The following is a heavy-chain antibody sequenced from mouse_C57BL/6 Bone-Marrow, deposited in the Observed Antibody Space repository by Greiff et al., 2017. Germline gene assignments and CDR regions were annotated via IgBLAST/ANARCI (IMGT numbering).Heavy chain of an antibody. Sequence: VHLVESGPELVKPGASVKISCKASGYAFSSSWMNWVKQRPGKGLEWIGRIYPGDGDTNYNGKFKGKATLTADKSSSTAYMQLSRLTSEDSAVYFCAGPPYCGNYGFAYWGQGTLVTVSA. CDR3: AGPPYCGNYGFAY. D-gene: IGHD2-10*01. V-gene: IGHV1-82*01. J-gene: IGHJ3*01. CDR1: GYAFSSSW. CDR2: IYPGDGDT.